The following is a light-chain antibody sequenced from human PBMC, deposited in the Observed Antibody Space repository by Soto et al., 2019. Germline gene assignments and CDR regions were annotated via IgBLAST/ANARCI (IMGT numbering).Light chain of an antibody. V-gene: IGKV1-17*01. CDR3: QQASSFPLT. Sequence: MEITQSPYSLSPSVGDRFTITCVASQGIRNDLGWYQQKPGKAPKRLIYAASSLQSGVPPRFSGSESGTEFTLTISSLQPEDVATYYCQQASSFPLTFGGGTKVDIK. J-gene: IGKJ4*01. CDR2: AAS. CDR1: QGIRND.